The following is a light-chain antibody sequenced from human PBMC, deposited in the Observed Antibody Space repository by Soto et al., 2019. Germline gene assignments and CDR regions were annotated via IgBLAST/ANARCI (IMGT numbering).Light chain of an antibody. Sequence: EIVMTQSPATLSVSPGERATLSCRASQSVSNNLAWYQQKPGQAPRLLIYGASTSATGIPARFSRSGSGTEFTLTISSLLSEEFAVYYCQQYNNWPRTFGQGTKVEIK. CDR3: QQYNNWPRT. CDR2: GAS. V-gene: IGKV3-15*01. J-gene: IGKJ1*01. CDR1: QSVSNN.